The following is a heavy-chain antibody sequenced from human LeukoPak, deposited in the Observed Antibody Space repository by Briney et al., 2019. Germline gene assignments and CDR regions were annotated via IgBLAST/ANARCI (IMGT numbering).Heavy chain of an antibody. CDR2: IRYDGSNK. CDR1: GFTFSSYG. CDR3: AKKAYSSSWQEYFQH. Sequence: GGSLRLSCAASGFTFSSYGMHWVRQAPGKGLEWVAFIRYDGSNKYYADSVKGRFTISRDNSKSTLNLQMNSLRAEDTAVYYCAKKAYSSSWQEYFQHWGQGTLVTVSS. V-gene: IGHV3-30*02. J-gene: IGHJ1*01. D-gene: IGHD6-13*01.